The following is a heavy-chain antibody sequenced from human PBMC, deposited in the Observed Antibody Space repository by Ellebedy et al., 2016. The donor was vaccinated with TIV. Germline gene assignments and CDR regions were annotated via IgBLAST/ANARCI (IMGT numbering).Heavy chain of an antibody. CDR3: ARRRGGHDWFDP. V-gene: IGHV4-39*01. CDR2: VDHAGTT. Sequence: SETLSLTXTVFGGSISDSSGYFWAWVRQAPGRGLEWIASVDHAGTTFYSPSLKSRVAISMDTSGNQISLKLRSVTASDTAVYYCARRRGGHDWFDPWGQGTLVTVSS. J-gene: IGHJ5*02. D-gene: IGHD3-16*01. CDR1: GGSISDSSGYF.